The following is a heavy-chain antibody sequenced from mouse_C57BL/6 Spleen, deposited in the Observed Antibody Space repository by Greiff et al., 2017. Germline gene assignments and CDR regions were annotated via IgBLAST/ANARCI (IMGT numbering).Heavy chain of an antibody. D-gene: IGHD2-12*01. J-gene: IGHJ3*01. CDR3: ARGSYYSWFAY. CDR1: GFTFSSYA. Sequence: VQLKESGGGLVKPGGSLKLSCAASGFTFSSYAMSWVRQTPEKRLEWVATISDGGSYTYYPDNVKGRFTISRDNAKNNLYLQMSHLKSEDTAMYYCARGSYYSWFAYWGQGTLVTVSA. CDR2: ISDGGSYT. V-gene: IGHV5-4*01.